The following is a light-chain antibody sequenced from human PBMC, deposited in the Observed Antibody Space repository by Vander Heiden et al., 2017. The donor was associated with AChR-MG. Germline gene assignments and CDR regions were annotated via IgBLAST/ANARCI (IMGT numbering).Light chain of an antibody. CDR1: SSDVGGYDY. CDR2: DVS. CDR3: SSHTHTNTLL. J-gene: IGLJ3*02. V-gene: IGLV2-14*03. Sequence: HSPLPQPPSVSGSPRHSLPISCTGTSSDVGGYDYVSWYQQHPGKAPKVIIYDVSNRPSGVFNRFSGSKSGNTASLTISGLQAEDEADYYCSSHTHTNTLLFGGGTKLTVL.